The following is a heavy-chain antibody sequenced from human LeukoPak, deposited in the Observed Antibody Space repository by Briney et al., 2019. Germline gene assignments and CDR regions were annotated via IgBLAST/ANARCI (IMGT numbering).Heavy chain of an antibody. D-gene: IGHD5-24*01. J-gene: IGHJ4*02. CDR1: GYTFTSYA. V-gene: IGHV1-3*01. CDR2: INVGNGNT. CDR3: AREIDRDDYNRFFDY. Sequence: GASVKVSCKASGYTFTSYAMHWVRQAPGQRLEWMGWINVGNGNTKYSQKFQGRVTITRDTSASTAYVEMSSLRSEDTAVYFCAREIDRDDYNRFFDYWGQGTLVTVSS.